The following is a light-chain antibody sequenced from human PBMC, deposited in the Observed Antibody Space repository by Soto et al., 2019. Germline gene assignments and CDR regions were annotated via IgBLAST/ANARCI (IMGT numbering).Light chain of an antibody. V-gene: IGKV3-20*01. CDR2: GAS. J-gene: IGKJ5*01. Sequence: EIVLTQSPDTLSLSPGEKATLSCRASQTVIHNHLAWHQQKPGQTPRLLVYGASSRATGIPDRFSGSGSGTDFTLTISRLVPEDFAVYYCQQHGTSPITFGQGTRLEIK. CDR1: QTVIHNH. CDR3: QQHGTSPIT.